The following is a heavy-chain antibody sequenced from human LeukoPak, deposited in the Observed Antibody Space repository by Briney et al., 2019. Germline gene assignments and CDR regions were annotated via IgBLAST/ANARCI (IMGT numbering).Heavy chain of an antibody. V-gene: IGHV1-2*02. D-gene: IGHD4-17*01. CDR3: ARDLDYGDYWDNWFDP. J-gene: IGHJ5*02. CDR1: GYTFTGYY. CDR2: INPNSGGT. Sequence: GASVKVSCKASGYTFTGYYMHWVRQAPGQGLEWMGWINPNSGGTNYAQKFQGRVTMTRDTSISTAYMELSRLRSDDTAVYYCARDLDYGDYWDNWFDPWGQGTLVTVSS.